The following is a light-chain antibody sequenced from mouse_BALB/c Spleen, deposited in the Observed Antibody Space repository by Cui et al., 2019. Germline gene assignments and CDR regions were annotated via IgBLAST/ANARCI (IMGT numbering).Light chain of an antibody. V-gene: IGKV14-111*01. CDR3: LQYDEFPLT. Sequence: DIKMTQSLSSMYASLGERVTITCRASQDINSYLSWFQQKPGESAKTLIYRTNRLVDGVPSRFSGSGSGQDYSLTISSLEYEDMGIYYCLQYDEFPLTFGAGTKLELK. CDR1: QDINSY. J-gene: IGKJ5*01. CDR2: RTN.